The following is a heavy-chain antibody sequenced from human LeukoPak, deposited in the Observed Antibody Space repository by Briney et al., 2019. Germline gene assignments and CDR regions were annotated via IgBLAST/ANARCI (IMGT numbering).Heavy chain of an antibody. CDR3: ATSPPGIAVAGPFDY. Sequence: GGSLRLSCAASGFTSSSYAMSWVRQAPGKGLEWVSAISGSGGSTYYADSVKGRFTISRDNSKNTLYLQMNSLRAEDTAVYYCATSPPGIAVAGPFDYWGQGTLVTVSS. CDR1: GFTSSSYA. D-gene: IGHD6-19*01. V-gene: IGHV3-23*01. J-gene: IGHJ4*02. CDR2: ISGSGGST.